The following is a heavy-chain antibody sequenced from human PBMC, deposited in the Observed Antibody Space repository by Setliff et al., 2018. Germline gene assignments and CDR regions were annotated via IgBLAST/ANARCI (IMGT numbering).Heavy chain of an antibody. J-gene: IGHJ6*03. CDR1: GGSLSGSLRGYAVF. CDR3: ARHVGTRSRGYNYYYYFMDV. Sequence: PSETLSLTCTVSGGSLSGSLRGYAVFWGWIRQSPGKELEWIGSAYYNGDSYYNPSLKSRVTMSVDTSRNQFPLHLISVTAADTAVYYCARHVGTRSRGYNYYYYFMDVWGKGTTVTVSS. CDR2: AYYNGDS. D-gene: IGHD3-10*01. V-gene: IGHV4-39*01.